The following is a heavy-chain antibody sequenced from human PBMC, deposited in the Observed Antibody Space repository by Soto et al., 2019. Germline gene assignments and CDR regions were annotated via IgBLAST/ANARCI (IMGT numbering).Heavy chain of an antibody. CDR3: ASTTVVAATFDF. Sequence: EVQLVESGGGLVKPGGSLTLSCGASGFAFRSYNMNWVRQAPGKGLEWVASISSGSSNIYHADSVKGRFTISRDNAKNSLYLQMDSLRAEDSAVYYCASTTVVAATFDFWGQGTLVTVSS. D-gene: IGHD2-15*01. CDR1: GFAFRSYN. J-gene: IGHJ4*02. V-gene: IGHV3-21*01. CDR2: ISSGSSNI.